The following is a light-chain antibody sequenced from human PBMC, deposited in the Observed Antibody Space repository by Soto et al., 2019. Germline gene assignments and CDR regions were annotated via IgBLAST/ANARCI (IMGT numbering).Light chain of an antibody. J-gene: IGKJ1*01. CDR2: GAS. Sequence: EIVLTQSPGTLSLSPGERATLSCRASQSVSSSYLAWYQQKPGQAPRLLIYGASSRATGIPDRFSGSGSGTDFSLTISRLEPEDFALYYCQQYGRSPRTFGQGTKVDTK. CDR1: QSVSSSY. CDR3: QQYGRSPRT. V-gene: IGKV3-20*01.